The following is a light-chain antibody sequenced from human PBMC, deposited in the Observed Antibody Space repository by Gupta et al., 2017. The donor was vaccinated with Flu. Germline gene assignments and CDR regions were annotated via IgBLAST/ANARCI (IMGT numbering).Light chain of an antibody. CDR3: QQNNNWPRT. Sequence: EIVLPQSPATLSVSPGERAALSCRAIQSGSSNLAWYQQKPGHPPRLLIYGASTRATGIPARFSGSGSGTEFTLTISSLQSEDFAVYYCQQNNNWPRTFGPGTKVDIK. J-gene: IGKJ3*01. V-gene: IGKV3-15*01. CDR2: GAS. CDR1: QSGSSN.